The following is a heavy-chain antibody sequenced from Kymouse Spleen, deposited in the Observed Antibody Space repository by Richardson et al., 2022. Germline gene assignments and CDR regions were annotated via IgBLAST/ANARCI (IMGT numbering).Heavy chain of an antibody. Sequence: QVQLQESGPGLVKPSQTLSLTCTVSGGSISSGGYYWSWIRQHPGKGLEWIGYIYYSGSTYYNPSLKSRVTISVDTSKNQFSLKLSSVTAADTAVYYCARDATMVRGVIITGGYYYGMDVWGQGTTVTVSS. D-gene: IGHD3-10*01. CDR3: ARDATMVRGVIITGGYYYGMDV. J-gene: IGHJ6*02. CDR2: IYYSGST. V-gene: IGHV4-31*03. CDR1: GGSISSGGYY.